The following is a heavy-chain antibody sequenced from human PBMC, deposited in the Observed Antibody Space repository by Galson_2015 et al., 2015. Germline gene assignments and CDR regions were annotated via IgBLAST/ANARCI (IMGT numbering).Heavy chain of an antibody. J-gene: IGHJ6*02. V-gene: IGHV5-51*03. Sequence: QSGAEVKKPGESLTISCTGSGYSFPSYWIGWVRQMPGKGLECMGIIYPADSDTRYSPSFQGQVTITVDKSIRTAYLQWSSLKASDTAMYYCARLPDYFYDMDVWGQGTTVTVSS. CDR1: GYSFPSYW. CDR2: IYPADSDT. CDR3: ARLPDYFYDMDV.